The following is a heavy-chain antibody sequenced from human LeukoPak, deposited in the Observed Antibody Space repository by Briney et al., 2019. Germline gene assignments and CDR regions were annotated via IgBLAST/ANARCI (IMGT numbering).Heavy chain of an antibody. D-gene: IGHD2-21*01. CDR3: ARGDRRFEY. CDR1: GFTFSTYW. Sequence: QPGRSLRLSCAASGFTFSTYWMTWVRQAPGKGLEWVANIKEDGTEEYYVDSVKGRFTISRDNAKNSLSLQMKSLRPEDTAVYYCARGDRRFEYWGQGTLVTVSS. J-gene: IGHJ4*02. CDR2: IKEDGTEE. V-gene: IGHV3-7*01.